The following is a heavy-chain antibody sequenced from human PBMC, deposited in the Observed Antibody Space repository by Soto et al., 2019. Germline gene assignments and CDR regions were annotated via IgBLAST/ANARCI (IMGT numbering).Heavy chain of an antibody. J-gene: IGHJ5*01. D-gene: IGHD1-1*01. CDR2: IYYTGIT. CDR1: GGSISRDSYY. Sequence: VQLQESGPGLVKPSQTLSLTCSVSGGSISRDSYYWTWIRQHPGKGLEWIGYIYYTGITHYSPSLRTRVTISVDTSNSQFSLNLNSVTAADTAVYYCATGTSSWLESWGQGTLVTDSS. CDR3: ATGTSSWLES. V-gene: IGHV4-31*03.